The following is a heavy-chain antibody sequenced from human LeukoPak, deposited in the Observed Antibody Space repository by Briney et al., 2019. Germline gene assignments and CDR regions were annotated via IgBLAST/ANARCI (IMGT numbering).Heavy chain of an antibody. V-gene: IGHV4-59*01. J-gene: IGHJ3*02. CDR1: GGSISSYY. CDR2: IYYSGST. CDR3: ARGRRIVTRENAFDI. D-gene: IGHD2-15*01. Sequence: PSETLSLTCTVSGGSISSYYWSWIRQPPGKGLEWIGYIYYSGSTNYNPSLKSRVTISVDTSKNQFSLKLSSVTAADTAVYYCARGRRIVTRENAFDIWGQGKMVTVSS.